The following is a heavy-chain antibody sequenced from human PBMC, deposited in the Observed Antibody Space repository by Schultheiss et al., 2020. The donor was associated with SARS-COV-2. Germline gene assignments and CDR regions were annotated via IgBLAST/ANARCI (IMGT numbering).Heavy chain of an antibody. D-gene: IGHD3-22*01. CDR3: ARDSGYGVWFDP. J-gene: IGHJ5*02. CDR2: IYYSGST. Sequence: SETLSLTCAVYGGSFSGYYWSWIRQPPGKGLEWIGYIYYSGSTNYNPSLKSRVTISVDTSKNQFSLKLSSVTAADTAVYYCARDSGYGVWFDPWGQGTLVTVSS. CDR1: GGSFSGYY. V-gene: IGHV4-59*01.